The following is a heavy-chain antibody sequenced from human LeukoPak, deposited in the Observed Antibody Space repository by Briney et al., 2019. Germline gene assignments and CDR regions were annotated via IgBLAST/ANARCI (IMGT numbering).Heavy chain of an antibody. Sequence: GGSLRLSCAASGFTFSSYDMHWVRQATGKGLEWVSAIGTAGDTYYPGSVKGRFTISRENAKNSLYLQMNSLRAENTAVYYCARVPNDSSGWQFDYWGQGTLVTVSS. J-gene: IGHJ4*02. CDR1: GFTFSSYD. CDR3: ARVPNDSSGWQFDY. D-gene: IGHD6-19*01. CDR2: IGTAGDT. V-gene: IGHV3-13*01.